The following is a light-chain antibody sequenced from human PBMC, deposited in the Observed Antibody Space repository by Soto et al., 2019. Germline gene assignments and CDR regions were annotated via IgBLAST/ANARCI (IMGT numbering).Light chain of an antibody. CDR1: QSISNY. Sequence: DIQMTQSPSSLSASVGDRVTITCRASQSISNYLNWYQQKPGKAPNLLIYAVSSLRSGVPSRFSGSGSGTDFALTISSLQPEDFATYYCQQSYSTAWTFGQGTKLEIK. CDR3: QQSYSTAWT. CDR2: AVS. J-gene: IGKJ2*01. V-gene: IGKV1-39*01.